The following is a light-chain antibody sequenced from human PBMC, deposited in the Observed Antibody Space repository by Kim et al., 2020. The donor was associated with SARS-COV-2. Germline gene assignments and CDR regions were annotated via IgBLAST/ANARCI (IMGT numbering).Light chain of an antibody. CDR3: QQKNNWPWT. CDR2: DAS. J-gene: IGKJ1*01. V-gene: IGKV3-15*01. CDR1: QTVAGN. Sequence: ETVLTQSPDTLSVSRGERATLSCRASQTVAGNLAWYQQKPGQSPRLLIYDASIRATGIPARFSGSGSGTEFTLTISSLQSEDFAVYYCQQKNNWPWTFGQGTKVDIK.